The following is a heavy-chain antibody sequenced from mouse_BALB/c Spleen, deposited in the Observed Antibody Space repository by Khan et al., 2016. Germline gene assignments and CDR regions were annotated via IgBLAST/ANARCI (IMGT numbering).Heavy chain of an antibody. V-gene: IGHV7-3*02. CDR2: IRNKANGYTI. J-gene: IGHJ4*01. CDR3: ARLMHYYAMDY. Sequence: EVKLEESGGGLVQPGGSLRLSCATSGFTFTDYYMSWVRQPPGKALEWLGFIRNKANGYTIEYSASVKGRFTISRDNSQSILYLQMNTLRAEDSATYYCARLMHYYAMDYWGQGTSVTVSS. CDR1: GFTFTDYY.